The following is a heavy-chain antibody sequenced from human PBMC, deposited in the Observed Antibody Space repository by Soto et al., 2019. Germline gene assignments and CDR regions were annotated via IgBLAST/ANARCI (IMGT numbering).Heavy chain of an antibody. V-gene: IGHV4-59*11. CDR3: TGGGPGHPFDY. CDR1: GVSITSHY. J-gene: IGHJ4*02. CDR2: IHYSGST. Sequence: QVQLQESGPGLVKPSETLSLTCTVSGVSITSHYWTWIRQPPGKGLEWIGNIHYSGSTNYSPSLKSRVIISVDTSEHQSSLKLSSVTTADTAVYYCTGGGPGHPFDYWGQGTLVTVSS. D-gene: IGHD7-27*01.